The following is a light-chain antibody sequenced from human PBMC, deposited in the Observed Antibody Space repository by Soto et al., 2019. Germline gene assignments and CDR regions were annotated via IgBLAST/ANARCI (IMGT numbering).Light chain of an antibody. CDR2: DAS. J-gene: IGKJ5*01. CDR3: QQRSNLNT. V-gene: IGKV3-11*01. CDR1: QSVSSY. Sequence: EIVLTQSPATLSLSPGERATLSCRASQSVSSYLAWYQQKPCQAPRLLIYDASNRATGIPARLSGSGSGTDITLTISSLEPEDFAVYYCQQRSNLNTFSQGTLLESK.